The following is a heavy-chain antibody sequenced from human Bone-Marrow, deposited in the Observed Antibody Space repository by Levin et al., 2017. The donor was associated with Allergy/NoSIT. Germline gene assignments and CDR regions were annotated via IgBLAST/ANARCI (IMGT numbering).Heavy chain of an antibody. J-gene: IGHJ6*03. V-gene: IGHV3-23*01. CDR3: AKTPSPRIQVLLPYDCYDMDV. Sequence: GASVKVSCAGSGFTFSNFAMNWVRQTPGKGLEWVSSIRGTGGTTYYADPVKGRFTISRDNSKNTLYLHMNSLRTDDTAIYYCAKTPSPRIQVLLPYDCYDMDVWGKGTTVAVSS. D-gene: IGHD1-1*01. CDR1: GFTFSNFA. CDR2: IRGTGGTT.